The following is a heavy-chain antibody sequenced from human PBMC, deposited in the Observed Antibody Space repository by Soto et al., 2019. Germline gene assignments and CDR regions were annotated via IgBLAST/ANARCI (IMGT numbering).Heavy chain of an antibody. D-gene: IGHD4-17*01. CDR3: AKGHGDLLGDYMDV. CDR1: GFTFSSYG. CDR2: ISYDGSNK. V-gene: IGHV3-30*18. J-gene: IGHJ6*03. Sequence: GGSLRLSCAASGFTFSSYGMHWVRQAPGKGLEWVAVISYDGSNKYYADSVKGRFTISRDNSKNTLYLQMNSLRAEDTAVYYCAKGHGDLLGDYMDVWGKGTTVTVSS.